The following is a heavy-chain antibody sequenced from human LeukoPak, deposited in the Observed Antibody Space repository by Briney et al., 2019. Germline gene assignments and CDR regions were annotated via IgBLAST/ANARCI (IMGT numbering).Heavy chain of an antibody. V-gene: IGHV3-23*01. Sequence: GGSLRLSGAASGFTFSSYAMSWVRQAPGKGLEWVSAISDSGDRTYYADSVKGRFTISRDNSKNTLYLQMDSLRAEDTAVYYCGKYVMGSGNPLDYWGRGTLVTVSS. CDR2: ISDSGDRT. J-gene: IGHJ4*02. D-gene: IGHD1-1*01. CDR3: GKYVMGSGNPLDY. CDR1: GFTFSSYA.